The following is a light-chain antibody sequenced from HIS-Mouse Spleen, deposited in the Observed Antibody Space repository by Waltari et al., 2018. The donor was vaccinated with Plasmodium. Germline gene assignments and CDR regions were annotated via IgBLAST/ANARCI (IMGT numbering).Light chain of an antibody. J-gene: IGKJ3*01. CDR2: GAS. CDR1: QSVSSN. Sequence: EIVMTQSPATLSVSPGERATLSCRASQSVSSNLAWYQQKPGQAPRLLIYGASTRATGIPARFSGSGAGKEFTFTISSLQSEDFAVYYCQQYNNWSFTFGPGTKVDIK. CDR3: QQYNNWSFT. V-gene: IGKV3-15*01.